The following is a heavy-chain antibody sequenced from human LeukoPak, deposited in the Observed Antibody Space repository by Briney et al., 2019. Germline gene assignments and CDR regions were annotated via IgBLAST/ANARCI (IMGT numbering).Heavy chain of an antibody. CDR1: GYTFTSYG. CDR3: ARAPDIVVVPAMYNWFDP. J-gene: IGHJ5*02. CDR2: ISAYNGNT. V-gene: IGHV1-18*01. D-gene: IGHD2-2*01. Sequence: ASVKVSCKASGYTFTSYGISWVRRAPGQGLEWMGWISAYNGNTNYAQKLQGRVTMTTDTSTSTAYMELRSLRSDDTAVYYCARAPDIVVVPAMYNWFDPWGQGTLVTVSS.